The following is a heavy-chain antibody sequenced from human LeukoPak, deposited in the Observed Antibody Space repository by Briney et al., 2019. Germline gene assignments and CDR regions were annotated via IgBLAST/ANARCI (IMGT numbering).Heavy chain of an antibody. V-gene: IGHV1-69*13. D-gene: IGHD3-9*01. CDR2: IIPIFGTA. Sequence: GASVKVSCKASGGTFSSYAISWVRQAPGQGLEWMGGIIPIFGTANYAQKFQGRVTITADESKSTAYMELSSLRSEDTAVYYCARGDMSEDYDILTGYSEFDYWGQGTLVTVSS. CDR3: ARGDMSEDYDILTGYSEFDY. J-gene: IGHJ4*02. CDR1: GGTFSSYA.